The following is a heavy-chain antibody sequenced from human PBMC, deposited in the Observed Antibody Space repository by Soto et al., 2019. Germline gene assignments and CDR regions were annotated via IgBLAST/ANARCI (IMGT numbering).Heavy chain of an antibody. CDR1: GCSISSSKNY. CDR2: ISYSGST. CDR3: SRRYSFGSGKYGVDV. J-gene: IGHJ6*02. Sequence: XETLSLTFTVAGCSISSSKNYWGWIRQPPGKGLEWIGTISYSGSTYYNPSLNGRVIISADTSKNQFSLKLSSLTAADTAVYYCSRRYSFGSGKYGVDVWGQGTMVTVSS. D-gene: IGHD3-10*01. V-gene: IGHV4-39*01.